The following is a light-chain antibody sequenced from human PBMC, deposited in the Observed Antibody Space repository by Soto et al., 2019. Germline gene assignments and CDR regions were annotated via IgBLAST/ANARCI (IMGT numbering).Light chain of an antibody. V-gene: IGLV2-14*01. CDR2: DVT. Sequence: QSALTQPASVSGSPGQSITLSCTGTSSDVGGYNFVSWYQQHPGTAPKLMICDVTNRPSGVSNRFSGSKSGNTASLTISGLQPEDEADYYCSSYTSSSTVVFGGGTKLTVL. CDR1: SSDVGGYNF. J-gene: IGLJ2*01. CDR3: SSYTSSSTVV.